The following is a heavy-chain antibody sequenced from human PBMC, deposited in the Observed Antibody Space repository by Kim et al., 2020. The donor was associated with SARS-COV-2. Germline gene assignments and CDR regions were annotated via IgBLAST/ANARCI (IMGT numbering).Heavy chain of an antibody. CDR2: GGNT. Sequence: GGNTVYTDAVRGRFTISRDNSKNTVYLQMNSLRADDTAVYYCVKGQPGAFWGQGTLVTVSS. J-gene: IGHJ4*02. V-gene: IGHV3-23*01. CDR3: VKGQPGAF. D-gene: IGHD6-13*01.